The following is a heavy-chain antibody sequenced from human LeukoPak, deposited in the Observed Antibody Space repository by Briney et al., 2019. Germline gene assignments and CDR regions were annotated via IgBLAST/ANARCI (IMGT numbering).Heavy chain of an antibody. CDR2: IRYDGSNK. V-gene: IGHV3-30*02. J-gene: IGHJ2*01. Sequence: GGSLRLSCAASGFTFSSYGMHWVRQAPGKGLEWVAFIRYDGSNKYYADSVKGRFTISRDNSKNTLYLQMNSLRAEDTAVYYCARTYSGSYWYFDLWGRGTLVTVSS. CDR1: GFTFSSYG. CDR3: ARTYSGSYWYFDL. D-gene: IGHD3-10*01.